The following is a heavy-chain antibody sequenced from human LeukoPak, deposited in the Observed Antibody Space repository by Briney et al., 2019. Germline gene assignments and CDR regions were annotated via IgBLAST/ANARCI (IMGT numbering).Heavy chain of an antibody. J-gene: IGHJ4*02. D-gene: IGHD3-16*01. Sequence: GASVKVSCQASGGTFSSYAISWVRQAPGQGLEWMGGIIPIFGTANYAQKFQGRVTITADKSTSTAYMELSSLRSEDTAVYYCARAFETGEPPDYWGQGTLVTVSS. CDR2: IIPIFGTA. CDR1: GGTFSSYA. CDR3: ARAFETGEPPDY. V-gene: IGHV1-69*06.